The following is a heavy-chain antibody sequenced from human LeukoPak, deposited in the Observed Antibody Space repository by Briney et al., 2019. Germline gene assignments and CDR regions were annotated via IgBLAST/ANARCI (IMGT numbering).Heavy chain of an antibody. CDR2: IYTSGST. J-gene: IGHJ4*02. CDR1: GGSISSGSYY. Sequence: NPSETLSLTCTVSGGSISSGSYYWSWIRQPAGKGLELIGRIYTSGSTNYNPSLKSRVTISVDTSKNQFSLKLSSVTAADTAVYYCARRRDHYYFDYWGQGTLVTVSS. V-gene: IGHV4-61*02. CDR3: ARRRDHYYFDY.